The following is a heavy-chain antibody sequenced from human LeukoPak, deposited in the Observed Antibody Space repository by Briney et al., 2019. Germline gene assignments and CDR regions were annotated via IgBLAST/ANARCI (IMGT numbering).Heavy chain of an antibody. CDR2: TKQDGSEK. CDR3: VGWGISGITNH. D-gene: IGHD1-7*01. CDR1: ELTSSTSW. J-gene: IGHJ4*02. V-gene: IGHV3-7*01. Sequence: GGSLRLSCAASELTSSTSWMSWVRQAPGKGLEWVAQTKQDGSEKYYVDSVKGRFATSRDKNSLFLQMSSARAEDTAVYYCVGWGISGITNHWGQGTLVTVSS.